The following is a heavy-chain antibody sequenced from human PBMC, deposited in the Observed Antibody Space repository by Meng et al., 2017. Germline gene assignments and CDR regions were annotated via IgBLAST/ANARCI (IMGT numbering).Heavy chain of an antibody. CDR2: ISWDGGST. D-gene: IGHD3-22*01. CDR1: GFTFDDYA. Sequence: GESLKTSCAASGFTFDDYATHWVRQAPGKGLEWVSLISWDGGSTYYADSVKGRFTISRDNSKNSLYLQMNSLRAEDTALYYCAKDIRSSGYYYFDYWGQGTLVTVSS. CDR3: AKDIRSSGYYYFDY. J-gene: IGHJ4*02. V-gene: IGHV3-43D*03.